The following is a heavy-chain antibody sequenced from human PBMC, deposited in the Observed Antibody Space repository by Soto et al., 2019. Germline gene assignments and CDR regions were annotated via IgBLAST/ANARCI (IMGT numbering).Heavy chain of an antibody. V-gene: IGHV4-39*01. CDR1: GGSISSSSYY. Sequence: PSETLSLTCTVSGGSISSSSYYWGWIRQPPGKGLEWIGGIYNSGSTYYNPSLKSRFTISVDTSKNQFSLTLCSVTAADTAVYYCARHPRYDFWSGYYLRLLDYGMDVWGQGTTVTVAS. D-gene: IGHD3-3*01. J-gene: IGHJ6*02. CDR2: IYNSGST. CDR3: ARHPRYDFWSGYYLRLLDYGMDV.